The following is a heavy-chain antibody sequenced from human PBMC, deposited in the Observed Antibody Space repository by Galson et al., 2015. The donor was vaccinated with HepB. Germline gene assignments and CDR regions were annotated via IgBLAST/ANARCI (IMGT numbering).Heavy chain of an antibody. D-gene: IGHD3-10*01. Sequence: SLRLSCAASGFTFSSYGMHWVRQAPGKGLEWVAGILYDGSNKQYADSVKGRLTISRDNSKNTLYLQMNSLRGEDTAAYYCARTRSRGIIGHSYYFDYWGQGTLVTV. CDR3: ARTRSRGIIGHSYYFDY. CDR1: GFTFSSYG. V-gene: IGHV3-30*04. J-gene: IGHJ4*02. CDR2: ILYDGSNK.